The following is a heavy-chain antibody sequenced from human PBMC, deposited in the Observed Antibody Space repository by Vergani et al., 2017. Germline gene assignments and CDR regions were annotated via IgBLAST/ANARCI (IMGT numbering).Heavy chain of an antibody. CDR3: ARDLAYCHEGSCAL. J-gene: IGHJ4*02. CDR2: VLFDGSNE. V-gene: IGHV3-30*02. CDR1: GFTFNRYG. D-gene: IGHD2-15*01. Sequence: QVQLLQTGGGVVQRGGSLRLSCVASGFTFNRYGMQWVRQAPGKGLEWVAYVLFDGSNEYYADSVKGRFIVSRDNSNDALYLQMNSLRTDDTAVYYCARDLAYCHEGSCALWGQGSVVTVSS.